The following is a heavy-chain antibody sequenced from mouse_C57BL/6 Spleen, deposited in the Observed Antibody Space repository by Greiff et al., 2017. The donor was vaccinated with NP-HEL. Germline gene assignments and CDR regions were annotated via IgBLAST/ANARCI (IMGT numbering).Heavy chain of an antibody. Sequence: VQLQQPGAELVKPGASVKMSCKASGYTFTSYWITWVKQRPGQGLEWIGDIYPGSGSTNYNEKFKSKATLTVDTSSSTAYMQLSSLTSEDSAVYYCARGIHYYGSSYDYWGQGTTLTVSS. CDR2: IYPGSGST. V-gene: IGHV1-55*01. J-gene: IGHJ2*01. CDR1: GYTFTSYW. D-gene: IGHD1-1*01. CDR3: ARGIHYYGSSYDY.